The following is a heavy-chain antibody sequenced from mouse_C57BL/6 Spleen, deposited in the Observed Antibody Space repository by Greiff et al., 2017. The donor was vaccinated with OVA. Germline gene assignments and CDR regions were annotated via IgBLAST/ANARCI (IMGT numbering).Heavy chain of an antibody. CDR2: IDPSDSET. CDR3: AREEYDGFRDY. CDR1: GYTFTSSW. D-gene: IGHD2-3*01. J-gene: IGHJ2*01. Sequence: VQLQQPGAELVRPGSSVKLSCKASGYTFTSSWMHWVKQGPIQGLEWIGNIDPSDSETHYNQKFKDKATLTVDKSSSTAYMQLSSLTAEDSAVDYCAREEYDGFRDYWGQGTTLTVSS. V-gene: IGHV1-52*01.